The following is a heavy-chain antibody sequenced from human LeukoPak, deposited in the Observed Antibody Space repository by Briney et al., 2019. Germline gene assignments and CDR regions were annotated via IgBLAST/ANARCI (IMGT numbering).Heavy chain of an antibody. J-gene: IGHJ4*02. Sequence: SETLSLTCTVSGGSISNVNHHWGWIRQPPGKGLEWIGSIYYSGSTFYKPSLKSRVTISIDTSKNQFSLKLSSETAADTAVYYCAREETSTVWDWGQGTLVTVSS. CDR1: GGSISNVNHH. V-gene: IGHV4-39*07. CDR2: IYYSGST. D-gene: IGHD3-16*01. CDR3: AREETSTVWD.